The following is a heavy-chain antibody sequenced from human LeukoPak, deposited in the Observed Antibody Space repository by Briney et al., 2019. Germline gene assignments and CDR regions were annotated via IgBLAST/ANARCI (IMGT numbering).Heavy chain of an antibody. Sequence: GGSLRLSCAASGFTFSNAWMNWVRQAPGKGLEWVGRITAKAEGGTTDYAAPVKGRFSISRDDSKNTVYLQMNSLKTEDTAVYYCASYGSGSHDYWGQGSLVTVSS. CDR3: ASYGSGSHDY. V-gene: IGHV3-15*01. CDR1: GFTFSNAW. CDR2: ITAKAEGGTT. J-gene: IGHJ4*02. D-gene: IGHD3-10*01.